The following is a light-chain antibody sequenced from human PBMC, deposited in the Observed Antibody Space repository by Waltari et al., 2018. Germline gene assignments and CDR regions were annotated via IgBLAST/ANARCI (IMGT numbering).Light chain of an antibody. J-gene: IGLJ1*01. Sequence: QSALTQPASVSRSPGQSITISCTGTSRDVENYNLVSWYKHHPDKAPKPMIYEVAKRPSGVSNRVSCSKSGTTASLTLSGLQAEDEADYYCCSYAGGGTYVFGRGTKVTVL. CDR3: CSYAGGGTYV. CDR2: EVA. V-gene: IGLV2-23*02. CDR1: SRDVENYNL.